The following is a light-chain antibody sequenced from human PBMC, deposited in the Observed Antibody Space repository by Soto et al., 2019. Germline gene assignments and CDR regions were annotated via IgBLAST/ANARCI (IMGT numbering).Light chain of an antibody. Sequence: IVLKRSRGTLFLSAGERAALFCRASPRVSSRSSACYQQKPAPAPRLLTYGASRRATGIPDRFSGSGSRTDFTLTITRLEPEAFAVYSCQQYGSSPRKFGQGTKVDIK. CDR1: PRVSSRS. J-gene: IGKJ1*01. CDR2: GAS. CDR3: QQYGSSPRK. V-gene: IGKV3-20*01.